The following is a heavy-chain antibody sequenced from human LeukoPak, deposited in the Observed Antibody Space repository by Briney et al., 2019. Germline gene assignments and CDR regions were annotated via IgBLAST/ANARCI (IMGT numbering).Heavy chain of an antibody. CDR3: ARDYGPYPGCSWFDP. V-gene: IGHV1-2*06. D-gene: IGHD2-21*01. CDR2: INCNGGGT. Sequence: ASVTVSCKASGYTFTGYYIHWVRQAPGQGLEWMGRINCNGGGTSYAQKFQGRVTMTRDTSISTAYMELDKLTSDDTAVYYCARDYGPYPGCSWFDPWGQGTLVTVSS. J-gene: IGHJ5*02. CDR1: GYTFTGYY.